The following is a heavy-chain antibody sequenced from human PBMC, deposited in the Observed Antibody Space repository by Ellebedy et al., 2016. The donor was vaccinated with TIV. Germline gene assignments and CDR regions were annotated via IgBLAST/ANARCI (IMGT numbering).Heavy chain of an antibody. V-gene: IGHV3-9*01. CDR3: AKVQGPNNYGRYGLDV. CDR2: ISWNSGTV. CDR1: GFTFSTYA. D-gene: IGHD5-18*01. Sequence: SLKISCAASGFTFSTYAMSWVRQAPGKGLEWVSGISWNSGTVDYADSVKGRFTISRDNAKNSLYLQMNSLRVEDTAFYYCAKVQGPNNYGRYGLDVWGQGTTVNVSS. J-gene: IGHJ6*02.